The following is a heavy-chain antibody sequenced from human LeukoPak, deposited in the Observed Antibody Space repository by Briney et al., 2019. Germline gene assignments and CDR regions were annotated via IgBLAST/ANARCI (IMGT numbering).Heavy chain of an antibody. CDR3: ARDAVSSGGSSSITYYYYDMDV. D-gene: IGHD2-15*01. Sequence: GDSLRLSRAASGFTFSSYSMKWVGQAAGKEVEWVSYFSICSSAIYYADSVKGRFTISRDNAKNSLYLQMNSLRDEDTAVYYCARDAVSSGGSSSITYYYYDMDVWGQGTTVTVSS. V-gene: IGHV3-48*02. CDR2: FSICSSAI. CDR1: GFTFSSYS. J-gene: IGHJ6*02.